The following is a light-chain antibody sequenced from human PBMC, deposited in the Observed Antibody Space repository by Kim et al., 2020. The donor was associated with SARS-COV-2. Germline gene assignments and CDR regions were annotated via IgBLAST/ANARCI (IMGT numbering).Light chain of an antibody. CDR1: ISDVGAYNF. CDR3: CSYAGSHTWV. V-gene: IGLV2-11*01. Sequence: GQSVTISCTGTISDVGAYNFVSWYQQHPGKAPKLMIYAVTKRPSGVPDRFSGSKSGNTASLTISGLQAEDEADYYCCSYAGSHTWVFGGGTKLTVL. J-gene: IGLJ3*02. CDR2: AVT.